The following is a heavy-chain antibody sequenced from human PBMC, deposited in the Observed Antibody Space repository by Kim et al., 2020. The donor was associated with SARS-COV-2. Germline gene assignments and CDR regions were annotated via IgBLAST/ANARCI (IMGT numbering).Heavy chain of an antibody. V-gene: IGHV3-9*01. D-gene: IGHD6-13*01. Sequence: RFTISRDNAKNSLYLQMNSLGSEDTALYYCANVRSRPGSSSWPIGPYFDYWGQGTLVTVSS. J-gene: IGHJ4*02. CDR3: ANVRSRPGSSSWPIGPYFDY.